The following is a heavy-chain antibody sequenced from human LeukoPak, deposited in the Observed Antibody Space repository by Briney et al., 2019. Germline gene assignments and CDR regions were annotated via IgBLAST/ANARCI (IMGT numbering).Heavy chain of an antibody. V-gene: IGHV4-4*07. J-gene: IGHJ5*02. CDR1: GGSISGYL. CDR2: VYSSGDT. D-gene: IGHD3-22*01. Sequence: SETLSLTCTVSGGSISGYLWGWIRQPAGSGLEWIGRVYSSGDTDYNPSLRSRVAMSLDTSKNQFSLRVNSVTAADTAVYYCVRSGYFSGSYFDPWSQGILVTVSS. CDR3: VRSGYFSGSYFDP.